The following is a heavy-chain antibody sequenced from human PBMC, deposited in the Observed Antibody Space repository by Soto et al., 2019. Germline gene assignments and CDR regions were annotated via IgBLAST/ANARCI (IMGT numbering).Heavy chain of an antibody. J-gene: IGHJ5*02. CDR1: GFSLSTSGVG. D-gene: IGHD6-13*01. Sequence: QITLKESGPTLVKPTQTLTLTCTFSGFSLSTSGVGVGWIRQPPGKALEWLALIYWDDDKRYSPSLNSRLTITKETSKNRVVLTMTNMDPVDTATYFCAHSRGSNTWSPRPCDPWGQGTLVTVSS. CDR2: IYWDDDK. V-gene: IGHV2-5*02. CDR3: AHSRGSNTWSPRPCDP.